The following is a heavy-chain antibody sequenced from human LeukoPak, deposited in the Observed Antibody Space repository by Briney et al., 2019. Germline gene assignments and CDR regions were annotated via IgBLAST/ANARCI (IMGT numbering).Heavy chain of an antibody. J-gene: IGHJ3*02. D-gene: IGHD3-22*01. CDR2: IHYSGST. CDR1: GGSISSKY. V-gene: IGHV4-59*08. Sequence: SETLSLTCSVSGGSISSKYWSWIRQSPGKGLEWIGYIHYSGSTNYNPSLKSRVTISVDTSKNQFSLKPSSVTAADTAVYFCARGPYSYDSSGAFDIWGQGTMVTVSS. CDR3: ARGPYSYDSSGAFDI.